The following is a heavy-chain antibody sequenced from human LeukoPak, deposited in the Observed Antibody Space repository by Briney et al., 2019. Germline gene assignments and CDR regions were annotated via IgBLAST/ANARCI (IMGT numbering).Heavy chain of an antibody. CDR1: GGSISSGSYY. D-gene: IGHD1-26*01. CDR3: ARVGSGSYYWSNNWFDP. Sequence: SETLSLTCTVSGGSISSGSYYWSWIRQPAGKGLEWIGRIYTSGSTYYNPSLKSRVTISVDTSKNQFSLKLSSVTAADTAVYYCARVGSGSYYWSNNWFDPWGQGTLVTASS. J-gene: IGHJ5*02. CDR2: IYTSGST. V-gene: IGHV4-61*02.